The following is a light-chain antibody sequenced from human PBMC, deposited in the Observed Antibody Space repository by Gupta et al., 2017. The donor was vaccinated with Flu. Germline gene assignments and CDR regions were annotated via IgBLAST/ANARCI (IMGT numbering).Light chain of an antibody. Sequence: QSVTISCTGTSSDVGGYNYVSWYQQHPGKAPKLMIYDVIKRPSGVPDRFSGSKSGNTASLTISGLQAEDEADYYCCSFAGGFYVFGTDTKVTVL. CDR3: CSFAGGFYV. V-gene: IGLV2-11*01. CDR2: DVI. J-gene: IGLJ1*01. CDR1: SSDVGGYNY.